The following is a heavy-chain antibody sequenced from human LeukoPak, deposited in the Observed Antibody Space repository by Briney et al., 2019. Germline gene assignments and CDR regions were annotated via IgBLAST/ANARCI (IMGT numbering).Heavy chain of an antibody. CDR2: ISSSSSYI. Sequence: GGSLRLSCAASGFTFSSYSMNWVRQAPGKGLEWVSSISSSSSYIYYADSVQGRFTISRDNAKNSLYLQMNSLRAEDTAVYYCARDRLRGIVVVPAANDYWGQGTLVTVSS. CDR3: ARDRLRGIVVVPAANDY. V-gene: IGHV3-21*01. D-gene: IGHD2-2*01. CDR1: GFTFSSYS. J-gene: IGHJ4*02.